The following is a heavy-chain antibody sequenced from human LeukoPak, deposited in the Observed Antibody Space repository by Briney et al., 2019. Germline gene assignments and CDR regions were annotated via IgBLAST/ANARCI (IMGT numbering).Heavy chain of an antibody. J-gene: IGHJ4*02. Sequence: PGGSLRLSCEVSGLTFSSFAMHWVRQAPGKGLQWVAVISDNGNVKHYVDALKGRFTISRDNSNDTLFLQMDSLSPDDTAVYYCARGYGSGGKSGDYWGRGTLVTISS. V-gene: IGHV3-30-3*01. CDR2: ISDNGNVK. CDR3: ARGYGSGGKSGDY. CDR1: GLTFSSFA. D-gene: IGHD3-10*01.